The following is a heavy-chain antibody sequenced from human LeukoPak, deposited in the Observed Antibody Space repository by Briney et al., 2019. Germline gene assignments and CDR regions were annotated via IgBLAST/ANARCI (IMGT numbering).Heavy chain of an antibody. D-gene: IGHD2-2*01. J-gene: IGHJ4*02. CDR3: ARAVGEIVVVPAAMDY. CDR1: GYTFTSYG. V-gene: IGHV1-18*04. Sequence: GASVKVSCKASGYTFTSYGISWVRRAPGQGLEWMGWISAYNGNTNYAQKLQGRVTMTTDTSTSTAYMELRSLRSDDTAVYYCARAVGEIVVVPAAMDYWGQGTLVTVSS. CDR2: ISAYNGNT.